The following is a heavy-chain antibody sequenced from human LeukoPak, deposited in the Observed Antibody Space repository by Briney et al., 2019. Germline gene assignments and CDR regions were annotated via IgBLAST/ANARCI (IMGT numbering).Heavy chain of an antibody. CDR2: ISYDGSNK. Sequence: PGRSLRLSCAASGFTFSSYGMHWVRQAPGKGLEWVAVISYDGSNKYYADSVKGRFTISRDNSKNTLYLQMNSLRAEDTAVYYCARVSGWDRDCLDYWGQGTLVTVSS. CDR3: ARVSGWDRDCLDY. J-gene: IGHJ4*02. CDR1: GFTFSSYG. D-gene: IGHD6-19*01. V-gene: IGHV3-30*03.